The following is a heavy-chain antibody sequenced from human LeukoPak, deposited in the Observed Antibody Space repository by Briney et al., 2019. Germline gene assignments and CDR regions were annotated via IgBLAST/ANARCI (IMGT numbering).Heavy chain of an antibody. CDR2: ISYDGSNK. V-gene: IGHV3-30*18. CDR3: AKDLRAERGAFDI. Sequence: GGSLRLSCAASGFTFSSYGMHWVRQAPGKGLEWVGVISYDGSNKYYADSVKGRFTISRDNSKNTLYLQMNSLRAEDTAVYYCAKDLRAERGAFDIWGQGTMVTVSS. D-gene: IGHD5-12*01. CDR1: GFTFSSYG. J-gene: IGHJ3*02.